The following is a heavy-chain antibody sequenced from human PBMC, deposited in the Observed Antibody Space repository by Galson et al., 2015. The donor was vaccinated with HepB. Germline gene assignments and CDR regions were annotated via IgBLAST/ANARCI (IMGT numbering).Heavy chain of an antibody. CDR1: GDSVSSNSVA. Sequence: CAISGDSVSSNSVAWNRIRQSPSRGLEWLGRTYYRSKWYNDYAVSVKSRATINPDTSKNQFSLQLNSVTPEDTAVYYCARRGSYGALDIWGQGTMVTVSS. D-gene: IGHD1-26*01. V-gene: IGHV6-1*01. CDR2: TYYRSKWYN. CDR3: ARRGSYGALDI. J-gene: IGHJ3*02.